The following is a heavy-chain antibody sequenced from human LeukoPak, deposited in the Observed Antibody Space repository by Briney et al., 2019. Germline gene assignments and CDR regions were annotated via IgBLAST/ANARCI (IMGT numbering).Heavy chain of an antibody. CDR1: GFAFSNFA. CDR3: AKAHPSYSSGWNDYFDY. CDR2: ISYDGRKQ. J-gene: IGHJ4*02. D-gene: IGHD6-19*01. V-gene: IGHV3-30*04. Sequence: PGGSLRLSCAASGFAFSNFAMHWVRQAPGKGLEWVAVISYDGRKQDFADSVKGRFTISRDNAKNSLYLQMNSLRAEDTALYYCAKAHPSYSSGWNDYFDYWGQGTLVTVSS.